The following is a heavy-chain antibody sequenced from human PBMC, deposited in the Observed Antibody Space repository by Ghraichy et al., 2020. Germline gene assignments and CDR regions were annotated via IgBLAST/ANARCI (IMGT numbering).Heavy chain of an antibody. J-gene: IGHJ4*02. Sequence: GGSLRLSCAASGFVFNNYAMQWVRQAPGKGLEYLSTISGGGSSKYYADSVKGRFTVSRDNSQNTLYLQMGSLRPEDTAVYYCARGVGSDFWGQGTLVTVSS. V-gene: IGHV3-64*02. D-gene: IGHD1-26*01. CDR1: GFVFNNYA. CDR3: ARGVGSDF. CDR2: ISGGGSSK.